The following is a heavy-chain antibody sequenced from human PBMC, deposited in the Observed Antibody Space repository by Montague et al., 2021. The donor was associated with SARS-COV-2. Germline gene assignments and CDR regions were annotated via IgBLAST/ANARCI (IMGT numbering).Heavy chain of an antibody. CDR1: GDSVSSNIAT. CDR2: TYYRSKWYN. D-gene: IGHD2-21*02. V-gene: IGHV6-1*01. Sequence: CAISGDSVSSNIATWNWIRQSPSRGLEWLGRTYYRSKWYNDYAVSVKSRVIINPDTSNNRISLQLNSVTPEDTAMYYCSRAYCGGDCYCYWDFDLWGRGTLVTVSS. CDR3: SRAYCGGDCYCYWDFDL. J-gene: IGHJ2*01.